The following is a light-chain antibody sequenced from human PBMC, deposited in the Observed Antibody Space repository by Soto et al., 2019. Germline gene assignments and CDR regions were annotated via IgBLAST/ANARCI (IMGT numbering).Light chain of an antibody. J-gene: IGLJ1*01. Sequence: QSVLTQPRSVSGSPGQSVTISCTGTSIDVGGYNYVSWYQQRPGKAPKLMIYDVSKRPSGVPDRFSGSKSGNTASLTISGLQAEDEADYYCCSYAGSPYVFGSGTKVTVL. V-gene: IGLV2-11*01. CDR3: CSYAGSPYV. CDR1: SIDVGGYNY. CDR2: DVS.